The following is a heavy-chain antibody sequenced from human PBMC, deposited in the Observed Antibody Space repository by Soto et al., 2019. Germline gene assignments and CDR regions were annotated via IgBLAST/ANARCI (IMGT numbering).Heavy chain of an antibody. D-gene: IGHD3-3*01. J-gene: IGHJ6*02. V-gene: IGHV4-34*01. CDR3: ARLTDGTIFGVARQGGNNYSSGMDV. Sequence: SETLSLTCAVYGGSFSGYYWSWVRQPPGKGLEWIGEINHSGSTNYNPSLKSRVTISVDTSKNQFSLKLSSVTAADTAVYYCARLTDGTIFGVARQGGNNYSSGMDVSGQGTRVTVPS. CDR2: INHSGST. CDR1: GGSFSGYY.